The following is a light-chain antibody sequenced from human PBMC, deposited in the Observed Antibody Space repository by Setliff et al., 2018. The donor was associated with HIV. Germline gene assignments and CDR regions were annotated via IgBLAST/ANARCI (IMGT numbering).Light chain of an antibody. CDR3: SSFTSSSSYV. V-gene: IGLV2-14*01. Sequence: QSVLTQPASVSGSPGQSSTISCTGTSNAFGSYEYVSWYQHQPGKVPKLMIYEVCNRPSGVSDRFSGSKSGNPASLTISGLQTEDEADYYCSSFTSSSSYVFGTGTKVTVL. CDR2: EVC. J-gene: IGLJ1*01. CDR1: SNAFGSYEY.